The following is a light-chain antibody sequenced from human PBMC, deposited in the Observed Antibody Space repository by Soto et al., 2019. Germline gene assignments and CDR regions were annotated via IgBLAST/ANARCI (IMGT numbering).Light chain of an antibody. CDR3: QHSYTSPPWT. J-gene: IGKJ1*01. V-gene: IGKV1-39*01. Sequence: DIQMTQSPSSVSASAGDRVTITCRASQSISRYLNWYQQKPGKAPKLLIYAASTLQSGVPSRFSGSGSETDFTLTISSLQPEDYATYYGQHSYTSPPWTFGQGTKVEIK. CDR1: QSISRY. CDR2: AAS.